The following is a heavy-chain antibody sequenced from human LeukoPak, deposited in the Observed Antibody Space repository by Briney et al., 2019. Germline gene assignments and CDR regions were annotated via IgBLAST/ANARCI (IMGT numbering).Heavy chain of an antibody. V-gene: IGHV3-30*18. CDR2: ISYDGSNK. J-gene: IGHJ4*02. CDR1: GFTFSSYG. D-gene: IGHD6-13*01. Sequence: PGGSLRLSCAASGFTFSSYGMHWVRQAPGKGLEWVAVISYDGSNKYYADSVKGRFTISRDNSKNTLYLQMNSLRAEDTAVYYCAKGHPYSSSWYVYWGQGTLVTVSS. CDR3: AKGHPYSSSWYVY.